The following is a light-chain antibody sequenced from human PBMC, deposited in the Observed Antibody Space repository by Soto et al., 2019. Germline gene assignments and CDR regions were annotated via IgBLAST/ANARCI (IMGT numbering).Light chain of an antibody. CDR1: QSVSNN. J-gene: IGKJ3*01. CDR3: QQYGNWIS. Sequence: IVMTQSPATLSVSPGERATLSCRAGQSVSNNLAWYQQKPGQSPRLLIYDASTRATGIPARFSGSGSGTEFTLTINSLQSEDFAVYYCQQYGNWISFGPGTKLDIK. CDR2: DAS. V-gene: IGKV3-15*01.